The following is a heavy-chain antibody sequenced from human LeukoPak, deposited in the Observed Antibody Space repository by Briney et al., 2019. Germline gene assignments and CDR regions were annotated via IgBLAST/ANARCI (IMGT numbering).Heavy chain of an antibody. D-gene: IGHD6-19*01. CDR2: IYTSGST. V-gene: IGHV4-4*07. J-gene: IGHJ3*02. CDR3: ARDWTYSSGLRAFDI. CDR1: GGSISSYY. Sequence: SETLSLTCTVSGGSISSYYWSWIRQPAGKGLEWIGRIYTSGSTYYNPSLKSRVTISVDTSKNQFSLKLSSVDAADTAVYYCARDWTYSSGLRAFDIWGQGTMVTVSS.